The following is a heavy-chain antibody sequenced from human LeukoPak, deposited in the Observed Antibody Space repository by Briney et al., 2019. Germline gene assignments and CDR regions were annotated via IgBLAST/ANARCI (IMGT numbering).Heavy chain of an antibody. CDR2: INPSGGST. V-gene: IGHV1-46*01. J-gene: IGHJ4*02. D-gene: IGHD5-18*01. Sequence: GASVKVSCKASGYTFTSYYMHWVRQAPGQGLEWMGIINPSGGSTSYAQKFQGRVTMTRDTSTSTVYMELGSLRSEDTAVYYCARDRTVDTAMVTWDYWGQGTLVTVSS. CDR1: GYTFTSYY. CDR3: ARDRTVDTAMVTWDY.